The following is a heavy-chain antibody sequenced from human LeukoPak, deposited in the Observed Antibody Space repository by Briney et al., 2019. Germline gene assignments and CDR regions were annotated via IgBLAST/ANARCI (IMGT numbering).Heavy chain of an antibody. J-gene: IGHJ1*01. D-gene: IGHD6-13*01. Sequence: SVKVSCKASGGTFSSYAISWVRQAPGQGLEWMGGIIPIFGTANYAQKFQGRVTITADESTSTAYMELRSLRSEDTAVYYCASALKFSSWYRGIPSKYFQHWGQGTLVTVSS. CDR2: IIPIFGTA. V-gene: IGHV1-69*13. CDR3: ASALKFSSWYRGIPSKYFQH. CDR1: GGTFSSYA.